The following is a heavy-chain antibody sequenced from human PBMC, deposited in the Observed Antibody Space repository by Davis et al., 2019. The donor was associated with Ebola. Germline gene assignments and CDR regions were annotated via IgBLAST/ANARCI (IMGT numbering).Heavy chain of an antibody. J-gene: IGHJ4*02. Sequence: PGGSLRLSCAASGFTFSSYWMHWVRQAPGKGLEWVSVIYSGGSTYYADSVKGRFTISRHNSKNTLYLQMNSLRAEDTAVYYCARGREGGEYSYGYWFDYWGQGTLVTVSS. D-gene: IGHD5-18*01. CDR1: GFTFSSYW. V-gene: IGHV3-53*04. CDR2: IYSGGST. CDR3: ARGREGGEYSYGYWFDY.